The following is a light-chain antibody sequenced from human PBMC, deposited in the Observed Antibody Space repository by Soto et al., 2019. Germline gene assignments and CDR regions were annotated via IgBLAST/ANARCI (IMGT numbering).Light chain of an antibody. CDR2: VAT. J-gene: IGKJ3*01. Sequence: DIQMTQSPSSLSASVGDRVTITCRASQSISRYLNWYQQKSGKAPKVLIYVATNLQSGVPSRFSGSGSGTDFTLTISSLQPEDFATYYCQQSYSGPFTFGPGTKVDIK. CDR3: QQSYSGPFT. V-gene: IGKV1-39*01. CDR1: QSISRY.